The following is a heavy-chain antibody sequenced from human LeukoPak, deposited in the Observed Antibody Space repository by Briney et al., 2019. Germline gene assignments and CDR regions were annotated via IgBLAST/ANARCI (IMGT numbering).Heavy chain of an antibody. Sequence: GASVKVSCKASGYAFTTYYLHWVRQAPGQGLEWMGIINPSGGSTNYAQKFQGRVTMTRDTSTGTVYMELSSLKSEDTAVYYCARLNDYGDYWGQGTLVTVSS. CDR1: GYAFTTYY. CDR2: INPSGGST. V-gene: IGHV1-46*01. CDR3: ARLNDYGDY. J-gene: IGHJ4*02. D-gene: IGHD2-8*01.